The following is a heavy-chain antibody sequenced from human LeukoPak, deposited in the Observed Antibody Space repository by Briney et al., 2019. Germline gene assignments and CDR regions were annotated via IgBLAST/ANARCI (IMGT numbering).Heavy chain of an antibody. J-gene: IGHJ4*02. Sequence: GGSLRLSCAASGFTFSSYWMTWVRQAPGKGLEWVANIKEDGSVKYYVDSVKGRFTISRDNAKKSMYLQVNSLRAEDTAVYYCARATSEALDYWGQGTLVTVSS. D-gene: IGHD3-3*01. CDR1: GFTFSSYW. V-gene: IGHV3-7*01. CDR2: IKEDGSVK. CDR3: ARATSEALDY.